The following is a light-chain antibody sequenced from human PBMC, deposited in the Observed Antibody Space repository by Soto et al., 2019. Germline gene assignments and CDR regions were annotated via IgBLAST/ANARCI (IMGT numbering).Light chain of an antibody. CDR1: SSDVGTYNY. V-gene: IGLV2-11*01. CDR3: CSYAGGYTHAV. CDR2: DVS. Sequence: QSALTQPRSVSGPPGQSVSISCSGTSSDVGTYNYFSWYQQHPGKAPKLIIYDVSKRPSGVPDRLYGSKSGNTASLTISGLQAEDEADYYCCSYAGGYTHAVFGGGTKLTVL. J-gene: IGLJ2*01.